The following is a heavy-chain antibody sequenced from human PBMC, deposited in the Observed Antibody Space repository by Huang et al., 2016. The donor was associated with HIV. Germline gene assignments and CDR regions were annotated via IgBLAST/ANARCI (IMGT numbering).Heavy chain of an antibody. CDR2: ISSSRRYI. CDR1: GFTFISYT. Sequence: EVQLVESGGGLVKPGGSLSLSCSASGFTFISYTMNWVRQAPGKGREWGAYISSSRRYIYEGDSVKGRFTIARDNAKNSLYLQMNSLRAEDTAVYYCARGPYYDFWSGYQSGPFDYWGQGTLVTVSS. V-gene: IGHV3-21*01. D-gene: IGHD3-3*01. J-gene: IGHJ4*02. CDR3: ARGPYYDFWSGYQSGPFDY.